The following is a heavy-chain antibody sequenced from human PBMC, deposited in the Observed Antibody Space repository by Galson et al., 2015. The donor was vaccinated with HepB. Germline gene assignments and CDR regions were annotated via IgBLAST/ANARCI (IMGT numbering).Heavy chain of an antibody. CDR1: GYTFTGYY. V-gene: IGHV1-2*02. D-gene: IGHD5-18*01. CDR2: INPNSGGT. Sequence: SVKVSCKASGYTFTGYYMHWVRQAPGQGLEWMGWINPNSGGTNYAQKFQGRVTMTRDTSISTAYMELSRLRSDDTAVYYCAGDGPPDTAMVTLDVWGKGTTVTVSS. J-gene: IGHJ6*04. CDR3: AGDGPPDTAMVTLDV.